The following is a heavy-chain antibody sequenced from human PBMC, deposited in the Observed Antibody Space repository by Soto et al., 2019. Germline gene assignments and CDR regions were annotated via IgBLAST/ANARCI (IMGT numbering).Heavy chain of an antibody. CDR1: GFTFSSYS. CDR3: ARDKYYDFGSGYPRYYFGY. D-gene: IGHD3-3*01. J-gene: IGHJ4*02. V-gene: IGHV3-21*01. CDR2: ISSSSSYI. Sequence: EVQLVESGGGLVKPGGSLRLSCAASGFTFSSYSMNWVRQAPGKGLEWVSSISSSSSYIYYADSVKGRFTISRDNAKNSLYLQMNSLRAEDTAVYYCARDKYYDFGSGYPRYYFGYCGQGTLVTVSS.